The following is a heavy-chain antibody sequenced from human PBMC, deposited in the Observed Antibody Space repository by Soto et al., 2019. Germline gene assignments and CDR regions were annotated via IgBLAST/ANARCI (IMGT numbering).Heavy chain of an antibody. CDR2: INDNSRAI. Sequence: GGSLRLSCAASGFSFSTSQMDWVRQAPGKGLEWVSYINDNSRAIFYADSVKGRFTISRDNAKNLLFLQMNSLRGEDTAVYYCAKDLTGYYMDVWGQGTTVTVSS. D-gene: IGHD3-9*01. CDR3: AKDLTGYYMDV. V-gene: IGHV3-48*03. CDR1: GFSFSTSQ. J-gene: IGHJ6*02.